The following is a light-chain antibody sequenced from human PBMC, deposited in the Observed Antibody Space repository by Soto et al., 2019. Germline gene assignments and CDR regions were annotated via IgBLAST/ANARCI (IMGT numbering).Light chain of an antibody. Sequence: EIPLTQSPGTMSLSPGERATLSCRASQSVRNDYLAWYQQKPGQAPRLLIYGAYGRATGIPDRFSGSGSGTDFTLTISRLEPEDFAVYYCQQYGSSPYTFGQGTKLEI. CDR2: GAY. CDR1: QSVRNDY. J-gene: IGKJ2*01. V-gene: IGKV3-20*01. CDR3: QQYGSSPYT.